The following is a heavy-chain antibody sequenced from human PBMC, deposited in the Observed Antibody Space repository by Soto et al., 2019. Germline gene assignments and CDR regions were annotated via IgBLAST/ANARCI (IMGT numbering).Heavy chain of an antibody. D-gene: IGHD3-22*01. CDR3: AIYSYYYDSQHQLDY. Sequence: PSETLSLTCTVSGGSISSYYWSWIRQPPGKGLEWIGYIYYSGSTNYNPSLKSRVTISVDTSKNQFSLKLSSVTAADTAVYYCAIYSYYYDSQHQLDYCARGTLVIGS. V-gene: IGHV4-59*01. J-gene: IGHJ4*01. CDR2: IYYSGST. CDR1: GGSISSYY.